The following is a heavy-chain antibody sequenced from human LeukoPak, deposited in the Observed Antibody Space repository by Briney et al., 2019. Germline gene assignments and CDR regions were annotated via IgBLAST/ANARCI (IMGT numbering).Heavy chain of an antibody. CDR2: ISGSGGST. CDR1: GFTFSSYA. D-gene: IGHD3-3*01. Sequence: PGGSLRLSCAASGFTFSSYAMSWVRQAPGKGLEWVSAISGSGGSTYYADSVKGRFTISRDNSKNTLYLQMNSLRAEDTAVYYCAKGLRSYDSERRGIYYFDYWGQGTLVTVSS. J-gene: IGHJ4*02. CDR3: AKGLRSYDSERRGIYYFDY. V-gene: IGHV3-23*01.